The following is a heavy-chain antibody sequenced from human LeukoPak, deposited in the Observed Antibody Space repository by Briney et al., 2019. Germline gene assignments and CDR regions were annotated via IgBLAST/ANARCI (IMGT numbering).Heavy chain of an antibody. CDR3: ARDRQYNWNYGSY. CDR1: GFTVSSNY. J-gene: IGHJ4*02. Sequence: GGSLRLSCAASGFTVSSNYMSWVRQAPGKGLEWVSVIYSGDSTYYADSVKGRFTISRDNSKNTLYLQMNSLRAEDTAVYYCARDRQYNWNYGSYWGQGTLVTVSS. CDR2: IYSGDST. V-gene: IGHV3-66*02. D-gene: IGHD1-7*01.